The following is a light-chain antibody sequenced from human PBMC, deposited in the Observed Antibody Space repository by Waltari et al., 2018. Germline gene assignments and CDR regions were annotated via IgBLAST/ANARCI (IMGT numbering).Light chain of an antibody. Sequence: QQKPAQSPLCVIYQDTKRPSESPERFSGSKSANAATLTITGTQSMDEADYYCQALGTGAWVFGGGTKLTVL. J-gene: IGLJ3*02. CDR3: QALGTGAWV. V-gene: IGLV3-1*01. CDR2: QDT.